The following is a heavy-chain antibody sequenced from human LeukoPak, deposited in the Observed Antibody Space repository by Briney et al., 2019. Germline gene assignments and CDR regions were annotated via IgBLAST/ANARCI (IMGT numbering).Heavy chain of an antibody. J-gene: IGHJ4*02. CDR3: ARGLYYYDSSGYPFDY. CDR2: IYYSGST. Sequence: SETLSLTCTVSGGSISSSSYYWGWIRQPPGKGLEWIGSIYYSGSTYYNPSLKSRVTISVDTSKNQFSLKLSSVTAADTAVYYCARGLYYYDSSGYPFDYWGQGTLVTVSS. D-gene: IGHD3-22*01. V-gene: IGHV4-39*07. CDR1: GGSISSSSYY.